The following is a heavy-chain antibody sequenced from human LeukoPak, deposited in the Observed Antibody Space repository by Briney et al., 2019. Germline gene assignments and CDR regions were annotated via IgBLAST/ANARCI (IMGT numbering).Heavy chain of an antibody. D-gene: IGHD3-22*01. J-gene: IGHJ5*02. CDR2: IVVGSGNT. CDR1: GFTFRTSA. V-gene: IGHV1-58*01. CDR3: AAQVNYHDSTVWDP. Sequence: ASVKVSCKASGFTFRTSAVQWVRQARGQRLEWIGWIVVGSGNTNYAQKFQERVTISRDMSTSTAYMELSSLRSEDTAVYYCAAQVNYHDSTVWDPWGQGTLVTVSS.